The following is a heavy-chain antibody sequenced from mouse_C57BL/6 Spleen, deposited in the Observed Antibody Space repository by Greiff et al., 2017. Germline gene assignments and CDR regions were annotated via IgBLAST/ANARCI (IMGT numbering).Heavy chain of an antibody. CDR3: ARAGGPLHYYAMED. J-gene: IGHJ4*01. V-gene: IGHV1-61*01. CDR1: GYTFTSYW. Sequence: QVQLQQSGAELVRPGSSVKLSCKASGYTFTSYWMAWVKQRPGQGLEWIGNIYPSDSETHYNQKFKDKATLTVDKSSSTAYMQLSSLTSEDSAVYYGARAGGPLHYYAMEDWGPGTSVTVSS. D-gene: IGHD6-1*01. CDR2: IYPSDSET.